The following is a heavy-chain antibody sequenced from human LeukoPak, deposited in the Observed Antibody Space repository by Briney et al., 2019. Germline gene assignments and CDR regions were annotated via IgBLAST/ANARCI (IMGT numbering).Heavy chain of an antibody. Sequence: ASVTVSCKASGYTFTVYYMHWVRQAPGQGLEWMGRINPNSGGTNYAQKFQGRVTMTRDTSISTAYMELSRLRSDDTAVYYCARDGYYYYGMDVWGQGTTVTVSS. CDR2: INPNSGGT. CDR3: ARDGYYYYGMDV. J-gene: IGHJ6*02. CDR1: GYTFTVYY. V-gene: IGHV1-2*06.